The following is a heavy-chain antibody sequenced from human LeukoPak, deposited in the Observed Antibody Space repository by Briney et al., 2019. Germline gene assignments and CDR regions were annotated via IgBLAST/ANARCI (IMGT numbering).Heavy chain of an antibody. D-gene: IGHD4-17*01. CDR2: ISSSSSYI. CDR1: GFTFSSYS. J-gene: IGHJ4*02. Sequence: GGSLSLSCAASGFTFSSYSMNWVRQAPGKGLEWVSSISSSSSYIYYADSVKGRFTISRDNAKNSLYLQMNSLRAEDTAVYYCARGRTTVTTFDYWGQGTLVTVSS. V-gene: IGHV3-21*01. CDR3: ARGRTTVTTFDY.